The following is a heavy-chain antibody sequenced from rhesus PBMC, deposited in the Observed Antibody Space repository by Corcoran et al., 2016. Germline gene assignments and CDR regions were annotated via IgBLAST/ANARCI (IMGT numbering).Heavy chain of an antibody. D-gene: IGHD6-25*01. CDR2: ISGSGGRT. J-gene: IGHJ4*01. V-gene: IGHV4-173*01. Sequence: QLQLQESGPGLVKPSETLSLTCAVSGGSISSNYWSWIRTPPGKGREWIGRISGSGGRTDNNPSLKSRVTMSTDTSKNQCSLRRSSVTAADTAVYCGARELGSFDDWGQGVLVTVSS. CDR1: GGSISSNY. CDR3: ARELGSFDD.